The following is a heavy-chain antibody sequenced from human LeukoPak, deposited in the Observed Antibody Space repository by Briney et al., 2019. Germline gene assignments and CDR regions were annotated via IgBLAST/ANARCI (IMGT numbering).Heavy chain of an antibody. CDR3: ARASGPFDY. V-gene: IGHV3-33*01. D-gene: IGHD3-10*01. Sequence: GGSLRLSCAASGFTFSIYGMHWVRQAPGKGLEWVAVIWNERSDKYYADSVKGRFTISRDNSKNTLYLQMSSLRAEDTAVYSCARASGPFDYWGQGTLVTVSS. J-gene: IGHJ4*02. CDR2: IWNERSDK. CDR1: GFTFSIYG.